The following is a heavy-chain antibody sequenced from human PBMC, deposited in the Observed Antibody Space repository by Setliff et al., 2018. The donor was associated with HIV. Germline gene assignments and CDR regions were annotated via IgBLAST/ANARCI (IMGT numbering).Heavy chain of an antibody. V-gene: IGHV4-38-2*01. CDR1: GYSISSGYY. CDR2: IYHSGST. J-gene: IGHJ4*02. Sequence: SETLSLTCAVSGYSISSGYYWGWIRQPPGKGLEWIGSIYHSGSTYYNPSLKSRVTISVDTSKNQFSLKLSSVTAADTAVYYCASRRDFDYWGQGTLVTVSS. CDR3: ASRRDFDY.